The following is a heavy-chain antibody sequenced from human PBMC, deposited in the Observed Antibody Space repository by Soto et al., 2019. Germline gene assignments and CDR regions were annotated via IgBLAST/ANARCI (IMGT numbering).Heavy chain of an antibody. CDR2: IYYSGGT. CDR1: GGSISSSSYY. V-gene: IGHV4-39*01. CDR3: AGGYYDFWSGINYYYYGMDV. Sequence: SETLSLTCTVSGGSISSSSYYWGWIRQPPGKGLEWIGSIYYSGGTYYNPSLKSRVTISVDTSKNQFSLKLSSVTAADTAVYYCAGGYYDFWSGINYYYYGMDVWGQGTTVTVSS. D-gene: IGHD3-3*01. J-gene: IGHJ6*02.